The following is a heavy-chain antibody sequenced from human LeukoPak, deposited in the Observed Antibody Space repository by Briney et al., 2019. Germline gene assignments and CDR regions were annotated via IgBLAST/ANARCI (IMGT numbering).Heavy chain of an antibody. CDR3: ARESDTAMGIDY. CDR2: IYSGGST. J-gene: IGHJ4*02. V-gene: IGHV3-53*01. CDR1: GFTVSSNY. Sequence: QPGRSLRLSCAASGFTVSSNYMSWVRQAPGKGLEWVSVIYSGGSTYYADSVKGRFTISRDNSKNTLYLQMNSLRAEDTAVYYCARESDTAMGIDYWGQGTLVTVSS. D-gene: IGHD5-18*01.